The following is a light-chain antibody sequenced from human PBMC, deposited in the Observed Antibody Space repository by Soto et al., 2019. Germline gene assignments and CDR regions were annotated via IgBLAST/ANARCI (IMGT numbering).Light chain of an antibody. V-gene: IGKV3-11*01. CDR2: DAS. J-gene: IGKJ1*01. CDR1: QSVSSY. Sequence: EIVLTQSPAILSMSPGERATLSCRASQSVSSYFAWYQQKPGQAPRLLIYDASNRATGVPARFSGSGSGTDFTLTISSLEPEDFAVYYCQQRRYGTVTFGQGTKVDIK. CDR3: QQRRYGTVT.